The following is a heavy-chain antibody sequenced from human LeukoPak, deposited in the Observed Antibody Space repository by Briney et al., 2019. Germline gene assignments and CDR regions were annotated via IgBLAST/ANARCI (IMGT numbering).Heavy chain of an antibody. V-gene: IGHV1-18*04. CDR2: ISAYNGNT. CDR1: GYTFTSYY. D-gene: IGHD4-17*01. J-gene: IGHJ5*02. CDR3: ARDRRPTVTTNWFDP. Sequence: ASVKVSCKASGYTFTSYYMHWVRQAPGQGLEWMGWISAYNGNTNYAQKLQGRVTMTTDTSTSTAYMELRSLRSDDTAVYYCARDRRPTVTTNWFDPWGQGTLVTVSS.